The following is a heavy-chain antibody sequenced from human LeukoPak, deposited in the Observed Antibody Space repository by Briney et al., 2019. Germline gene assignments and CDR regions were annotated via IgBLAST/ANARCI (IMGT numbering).Heavy chain of an antibody. D-gene: IGHD3-10*01. Sequence: ASVKVSCKASGYTFTGYYMHWVRQAPGQGLEWMGWINPNSGGTNYAQKFQGRVTMTRDTSISTAYVELSRLRSDDTAVYYCARDRDYGSGIFDYWGQGTLVTVSS. V-gene: IGHV1-2*02. J-gene: IGHJ4*02. CDR2: INPNSGGT. CDR3: ARDRDYGSGIFDY. CDR1: GYTFTGYY.